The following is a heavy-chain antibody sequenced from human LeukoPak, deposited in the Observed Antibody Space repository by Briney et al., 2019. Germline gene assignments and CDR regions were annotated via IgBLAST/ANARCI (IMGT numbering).Heavy chain of an antibody. CDR3: ARDLGVAGTYYYGMDV. V-gene: IGHV3-21*01. CDR1: GVTLSSYS. D-gene: IGHD6-19*01. CDR2: ISSSSSYI. J-gene: IGHJ6*02. Sequence: GSLRLSCAACGVTLSSYSMSWVRQSTGKGLEWVSSISSSSSYIYYADSVKGRFTISRDNAKNSLYLQMGSLRAEDTAVYYCARDLGVAGTYYYGMDVWGQGTTVTVSS.